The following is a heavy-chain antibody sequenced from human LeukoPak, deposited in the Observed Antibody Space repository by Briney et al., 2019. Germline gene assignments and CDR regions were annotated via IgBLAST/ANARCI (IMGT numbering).Heavy chain of an antibody. Sequence: SKTLSLTCAVYGGSFSGYYCSLLRQPPGKGLEWIGEINHSGSTNYNPSLKSRVTISVATSNNQFSLKLSSVTAADTAVYYWARFQSIAARGGRPGKFFDYWGQGTLVTFA. V-gene: IGHV4-34*01. CDR1: GGSFSGYY. J-gene: IGHJ4*02. CDR2: INHSGST. D-gene: IGHD6-6*01. CDR3: ARFQSIAARGGRPGKFFDY.